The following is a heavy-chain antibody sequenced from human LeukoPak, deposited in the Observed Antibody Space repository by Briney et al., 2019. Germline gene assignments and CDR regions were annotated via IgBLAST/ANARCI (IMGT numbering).Heavy chain of an antibody. Sequence: ASVKVSCKASGYTFTSYDINWVRQAAGQGLEWMGWMNPKNGYTGSAQKFQGRITLTRNTSISTAYMELSSLRSGDTAVYYCARSYGSGAHFFFDFWGQGTLVTVSS. CDR3: ARSYGSGAHFFFDF. CDR2: MNPKNGYT. D-gene: IGHD3-10*01. J-gene: IGHJ4*02. CDR1: GYTFTSYD. V-gene: IGHV1-8*01.